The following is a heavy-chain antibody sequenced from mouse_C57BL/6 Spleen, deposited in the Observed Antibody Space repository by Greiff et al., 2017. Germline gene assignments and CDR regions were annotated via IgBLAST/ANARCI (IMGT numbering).Heavy chain of an antibody. CDR3: AESHYAMDY. Sequence: EVKLVEPGGGLVQPGGSLSLPCAASGFTFTDYYMSWVRQPPGQALEWLGFIRHKANGYTTEYSASVKGRFTISRDNSQSILYLQRNALSAEDSATYYGAESHYAMDYWGQGTSVTVSS. CDR1: GFTFTDYY. V-gene: IGHV7-3*01. CDR2: IRHKANGYTT. J-gene: IGHJ4*01.